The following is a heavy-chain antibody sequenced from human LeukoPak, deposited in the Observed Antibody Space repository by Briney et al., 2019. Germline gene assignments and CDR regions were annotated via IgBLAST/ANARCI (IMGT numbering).Heavy chain of an antibody. J-gene: IGHJ4*02. D-gene: IGHD6-13*01. V-gene: IGHV3-74*01. CDR2: IDSDGSST. CDR1: GFTFSNSW. Sequence: TGGSLRLSCAASGFTFSNSWMHWVRQAPGKGLVWVSRIDSDGSSTIYADSVKGRFTISRDNARNTLYLQMNSLRADDTAVYFCARDDTAAARGYGGQETLVPVSS. CDR3: ARDDTAAARGY.